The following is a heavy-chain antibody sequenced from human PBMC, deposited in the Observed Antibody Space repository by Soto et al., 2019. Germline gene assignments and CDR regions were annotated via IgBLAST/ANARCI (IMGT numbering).Heavy chain of an antibody. V-gene: IGHV4-34*01. CDR1: GGSFSGYY. Sequence: SETLSLTCAVYGGSFSGYYWSWLRQPPGKGLEWIGEINHSGSTNYNPSLKSRVTISVDTSKNQFSPKLSSVTAADTAVYYCARGLRYSSGWYSYYYYMDVWGKGTTVTVSS. CDR2: INHSGST. J-gene: IGHJ6*03. D-gene: IGHD6-19*01. CDR3: ARGLRYSSGWYSYYYYMDV.